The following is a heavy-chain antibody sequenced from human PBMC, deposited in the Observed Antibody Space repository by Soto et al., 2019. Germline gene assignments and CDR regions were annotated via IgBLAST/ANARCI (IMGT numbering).Heavy chain of an antibody. V-gene: IGHV1-18*01. D-gene: IGHD4-17*01. Sequence: QVQLVQSGAEVKKPGASVKVSCKASGYTFNNYGISWVRQARGQGLEWMGWISGYNGDTGYAHNFKGRLTMTTDTFTSTAYMELRSLASDATTVFFCARDAGNFGVWPYFLDHWGQGTLITVSS. J-gene: IGHJ4*02. CDR1: GYTFNNYG. CDR3: ARDAGNFGVWPYFLDH. CDR2: ISGYNGDT.